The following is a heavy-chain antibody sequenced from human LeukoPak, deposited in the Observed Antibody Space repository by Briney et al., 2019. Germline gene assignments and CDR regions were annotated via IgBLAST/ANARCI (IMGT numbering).Heavy chain of an antibody. CDR1: GFTFSSYW. J-gene: IGHJ4*02. CDR3: ARVIVGATPAYYFDY. D-gene: IGHD1-26*01. V-gene: IGHV3-7*01. Sequence: GGSLRLSCAASGFTFSSYWMGWVRQAPGKGLEWVANIRQDGSEKFYVDSVKGRFTISRDNAKNSLYLQMNSLRAEDTAVYYCARVIVGATPAYYFDYWGQGTLVTVSS. CDR2: IRQDGSEK.